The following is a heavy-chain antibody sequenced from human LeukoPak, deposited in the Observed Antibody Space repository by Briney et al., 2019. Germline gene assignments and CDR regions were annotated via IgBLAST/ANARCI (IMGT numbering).Heavy chain of an antibody. Sequence: GASMKVSCKVSGYSLTDLSMHWVRQAPGNGLEWMGGFDPEHREAIYAQKFQGRVSMTEDTSTDTAYMELSSLRSEDTAVYYCAAGGIYSLLDYWGQGTLVTVSS. CDR2: FDPEHREA. D-gene: IGHD1-26*01. J-gene: IGHJ4*02. V-gene: IGHV1-24*01. CDR1: GYSLTDLS. CDR3: AAGGIYSLLDY.